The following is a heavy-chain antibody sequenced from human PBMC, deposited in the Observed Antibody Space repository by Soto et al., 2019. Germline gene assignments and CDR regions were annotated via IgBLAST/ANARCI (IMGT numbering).Heavy chain of an antibody. CDR1: GYTFTSYG. CDR3: AGRSSWSLYCWFDP. Sequence: QVQLVQSGAEVKKPGASVKVSCKASGYTFTSYGISWVRQAPGQGLERMGWISAYNGNTNYAQKLKGRVTMTTDTSTSTAYMELRSLRSDDPAVYYCAGRSSWSLYCWFDPWGQGNLVTVSS. D-gene: IGHD6-13*01. J-gene: IGHJ5*02. V-gene: IGHV1-18*01. CDR2: ISAYNGNT.